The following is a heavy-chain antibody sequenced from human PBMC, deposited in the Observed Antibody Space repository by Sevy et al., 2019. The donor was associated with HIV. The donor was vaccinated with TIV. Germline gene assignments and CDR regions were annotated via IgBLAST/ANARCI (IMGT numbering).Heavy chain of an antibody. J-gene: IGHJ6*02. D-gene: IGHD6-19*01. CDR2: ISSDGSYQ. V-gene: IGHV3-30*03. Sequence: GGSLRLSCATSGFTFSNYPMHWVRQAPGKGLEWVAIISSDGSYQYYADSVEGRFTISRYDSKSTVFLLLNSLRAEDTAVYYCARSSLAVAGSYGLDVWGQGTTVTVSS. CDR1: GFTFSNYP. CDR3: ARSSLAVAGSYGLDV.